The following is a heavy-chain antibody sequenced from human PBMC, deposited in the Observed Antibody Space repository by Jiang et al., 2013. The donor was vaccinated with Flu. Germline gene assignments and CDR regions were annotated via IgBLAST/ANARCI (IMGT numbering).Heavy chain of an antibody. Sequence: VVQPGGSLRLSGAASGVHFSSYGMHWVRQAPGKGLEWVAFIRYDGSNKYYADSVKGRFTISRDNSKNTLYLQMNSLRAEDTAVYYCAKDLGYSYGLYFDYWGQGTLVTVSS. CDR3: AKDLGYSYGLYFDY. CDR1: GVHFSSYG. V-gene: IGHV3-30*02. J-gene: IGHJ4*02. D-gene: IGHD5-18*01. CDR2: IRYDGSNK.